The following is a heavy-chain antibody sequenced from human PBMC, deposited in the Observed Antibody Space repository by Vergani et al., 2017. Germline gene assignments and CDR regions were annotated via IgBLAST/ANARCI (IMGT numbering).Heavy chain of an antibody. V-gene: IGHV5-51*01. CDR1: DYSFGNYW. J-gene: IGHJ4*02. CDR2: IYPADSDT. D-gene: IGHD1-1*01. Sequence: EVELVQSGPEMRKPGEPLRIPCKGFDYSFGNYWMVWVRQMPGKALEWMGIIYPADSDTRYGPSFQAKVTISADKSISTAFLQWDSLKAADTALYYCARHTTYTDSWGQGTLVTVSS. CDR3: ARHTTYTDS.